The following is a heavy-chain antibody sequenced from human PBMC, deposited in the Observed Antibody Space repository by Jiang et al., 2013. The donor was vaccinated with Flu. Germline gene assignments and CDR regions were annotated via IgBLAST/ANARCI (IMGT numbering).Heavy chain of an antibody. CDR3: VRLNRYNWNPSVGDC. V-gene: IGHV4-59*08. D-gene: IGHD1-20*01. CDR1: GGSLSSYY. J-gene: IGHJ4*02. Sequence: GSGLVKPSETLSLTCTVSGGSLSSYYWSWIRQPPGKGLEWIGYIYSSGSTNYNPSLKSRVTTSVDTSTNQFSLKLTSVTAADTAVYFCVRLNRYNWNPSVGDCWGQGTLVTVSS. CDR2: IYSSGST.